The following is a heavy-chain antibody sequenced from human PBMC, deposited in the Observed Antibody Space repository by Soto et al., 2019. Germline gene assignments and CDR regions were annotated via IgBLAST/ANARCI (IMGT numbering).Heavy chain of an antibody. CDR1: GFTFSSYA. J-gene: IGHJ5*02. Sequence: GGSLRLSCAASGFTFSSYAMSWVRQAPGKGLEWVSAISGSGGSTYYADSVKGRFTISRDNSKNTLYLQMNSLRAEDTAVYYCAKSSYYYDSSGYYTVPWFDPWGQGTLVTVSS. V-gene: IGHV3-23*01. CDR3: AKSSYYYDSSGYYTVPWFDP. CDR2: ISGSGGST. D-gene: IGHD3-22*01.